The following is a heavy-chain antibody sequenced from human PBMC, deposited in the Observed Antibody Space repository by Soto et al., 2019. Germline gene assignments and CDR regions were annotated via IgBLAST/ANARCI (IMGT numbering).Heavy chain of an antibody. D-gene: IGHD2-2*01. V-gene: IGHV3-30-3*01. CDR1: GFTFSSYA. CDR3: ARDGTDCSSTSCHPTLYYYYGMDV. Sequence: PGGSLRLSCAASGFTFSSYAMHWVRQAPGKGLEWVAVISYDGSNKYYADSVKGRFTISRDNSKNTLYLQMNSLRAEDTAVYYCARDGTDCSSTSCHPTLYYYYGMDVWGQGTTVTVSS. J-gene: IGHJ6*02. CDR2: ISYDGSNK.